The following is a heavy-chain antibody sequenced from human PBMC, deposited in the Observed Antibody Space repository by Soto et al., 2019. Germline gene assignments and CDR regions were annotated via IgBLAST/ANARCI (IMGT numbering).Heavy chain of an antibody. J-gene: IGHJ6*02. CDR2: IIPIFGTA. CDR3: ARESYGPEDV. Sequence: SVKVSCEASGGTFSSYAISWVRQAPGQGLEWMGGIIPIFGTANYTQKFQGRVTITADESTSTAYMELSSLRSEDTAVYYCARESYGPEDVWGQGTTVTVSS. D-gene: IGHD3-16*01. CDR1: GGTFSSYA. V-gene: IGHV1-69*13.